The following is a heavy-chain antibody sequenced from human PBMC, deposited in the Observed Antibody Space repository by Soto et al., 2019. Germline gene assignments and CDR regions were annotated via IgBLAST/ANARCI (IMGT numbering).Heavy chain of an antibody. CDR3: ARGTTTSAFSAMDV. CDR2: ISYDGSNK. CDR1: GFTFSNNA. J-gene: IGHJ6*02. Sequence: QVQLVESGGGVVQPGRSLRLSCAASGFTFSNNAMDWVRQAPGKGLEWVAVISYDGSNKYIAESVKGRFTISRXXXKXXXFLQMNSLRAEDTAVYYCARGTTTSAFSAMDVWGQGTTVTVSS. D-gene: IGHD1-1*01. V-gene: IGHV3-30-3*01.